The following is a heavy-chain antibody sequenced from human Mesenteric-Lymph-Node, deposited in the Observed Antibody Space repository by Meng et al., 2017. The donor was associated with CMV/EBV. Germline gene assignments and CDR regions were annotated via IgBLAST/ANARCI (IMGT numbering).Heavy chain of an antibody. V-gene: IGHV3-11*01. CDR2: ISSSGGTT. Sequence: GGSLRLSCAASGFTFSDYYMSWIRQAPGKGLEWVSYISSSGGTTYYADSVQGRFIISRDNAENSLYLQMNSLRAEDTAVYYCARESAAGTVWGQGTLVTVSS. D-gene: IGHD6-13*01. CDR1: GFTFSDYY. J-gene: IGHJ4*02. CDR3: ARESAAGTV.